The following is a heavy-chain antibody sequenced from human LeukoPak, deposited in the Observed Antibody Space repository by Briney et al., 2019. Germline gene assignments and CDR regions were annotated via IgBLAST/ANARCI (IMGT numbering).Heavy chain of an antibody. D-gene: IGHD3-22*01. V-gene: IGHV1-18*01. CDR1: GYTFTSYG. J-gene: IGHJ3*02. Sequence: GASVKVSCKASGYTFTSYGISWVRQAPGQGLEWMGWISAYNGNTNYAQKLQGRVTMTTDTSTSTAYMELRSLRSDDTAVYYCARDRYYDSSGPDAFDIWGQGTMVTVSS. CDR2: ISAYNGNT. CDR3: ARDRYYDSSGPDAFDI.